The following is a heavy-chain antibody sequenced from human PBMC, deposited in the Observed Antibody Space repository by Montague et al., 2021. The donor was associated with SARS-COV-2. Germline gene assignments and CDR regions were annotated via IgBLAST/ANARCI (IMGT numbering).Heavy chain of an antibody. J-gene: IGHJ6*02. CDR3: ARVGRQQLVRLSGMDV. CDR2: IYYSGST. D-gene: IGHD6-13*01. V-gene: IGHV4-39*07. Sequence: SETLSLTCTVSGGSISSSSYYWGWIRPPPGKVLEWIGSIYYSGSTYYNPPLKSRVTISVDTSKNQFSLKLISVTAADTAVYYCARVGRQQLVRLSGMDVWGQGTTVTVPS. CDR1: GGSISSSSYY.